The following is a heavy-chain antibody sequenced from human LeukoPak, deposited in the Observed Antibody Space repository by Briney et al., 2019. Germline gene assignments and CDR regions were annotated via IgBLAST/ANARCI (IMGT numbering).Heavy chain of an antibody. J-gene: IGHJ4*02. CDR1: GGTFSSYA. CDR2: IIPIFGTA. D-gene: IGHD5/OR15-5a*01. CDR3: ARDLRTATAQGTAFDY. Sequence: GSSVKVSCKASGGTFSSYAISWVRQAPGQGLEWMGGIIPIFGTANYAQKFQGRVTITADESTSTAYMELRSLRSDDTAVYYCARDLRTATAQGTAFDYWGQGTLVTVSS. V-gene: IGHV1-69*01.